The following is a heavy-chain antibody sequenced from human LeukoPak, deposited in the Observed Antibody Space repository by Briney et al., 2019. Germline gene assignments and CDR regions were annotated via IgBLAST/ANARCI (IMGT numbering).Heavy chain of an antibody. D-gene: IGHD3-22*01. CDR1: GFTFSSYA. V-gene: IGHV3-30*01. CDR2: ISFDGSNK. J-gene: IGHJ5*02. CDR3: ARDPRDSGP. Sequence: GGSLRLSCAASGFTFSSYAMHWVRQAPGKGLEWVAVISFDGSNKYYADSVKGRFTISRDNSKNTLYLQMNSLRAEDTAVYYCARDPRDSGPWGQGTLVTVSS.